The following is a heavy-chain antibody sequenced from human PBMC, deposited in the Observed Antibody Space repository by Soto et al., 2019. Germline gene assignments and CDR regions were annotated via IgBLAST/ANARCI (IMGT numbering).Heavy chain of an antibody. Sequence: QVQLVESGGGVVQPGRSVRLSCAASGFTFSSYAMHWVRQAPGKGLEWVAVISYDGSNKYYADSVKGRFTISRDNSKNTLYLQMNSLRAEDTAVYYCAREFGVSSPRPDYWGQGTLVTVSS. V-gene: IGHV3-30-3*01. CDR1: GFTFSSYA. J-gene: IGHJ4*02. D-gene: IGHD3-10*01. CDR2: ISYDGSNK. CDR3: AREFGVSSPRPDY.